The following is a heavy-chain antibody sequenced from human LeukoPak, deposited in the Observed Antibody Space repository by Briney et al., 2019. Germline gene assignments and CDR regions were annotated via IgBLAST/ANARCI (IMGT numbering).Heavy chain of an antibody. D-gene: IGHD3-22*01. CDR1: GYTFTSYA. CDR3: ARAITMIVRAGDY. CDR2: ININNGNT. V-gene: IGHV1-18*01. J-gene: IGHJ4*02. Sequence: GASVKVSCKASGYTFTSYAFTWVRQAPGQGLEWMGWININNGNTNYVQRLQGRVTMTTDTSTSTTYMELRSLRSDDTAVYYCARAITMIVRAGDYWGQGTLVTVSS.